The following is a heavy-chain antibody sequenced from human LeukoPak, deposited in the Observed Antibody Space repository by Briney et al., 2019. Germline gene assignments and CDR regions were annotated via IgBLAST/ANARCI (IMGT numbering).Heavy chain of an antibody. Sequence: GGSLRLSCAASGCSFSIYWMSWVRQPPGKGLEWVANIMHDGSEKNYVDSVKGRFTISRDNTKNSLYLQMNSLRVEDTAVYYCARVGTAEGTLEDYWGQGTLVTVSS. CDR2: IMHDGSEK. CDR1: GCSFSIYW. V-gene: IGHV3-7*01. D-gene: IGHD6-13*01. CDR3: ARVGTAEGTLEDY. J-gene: IGHJ4*02.